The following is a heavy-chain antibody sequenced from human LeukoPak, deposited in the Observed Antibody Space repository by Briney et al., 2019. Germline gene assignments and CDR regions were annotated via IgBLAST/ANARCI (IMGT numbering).Heavy chain of an antibody. CDR2: ISAYNGNT. J-gene: IGHJ4*02. V-gene: IGHV1-18*01. CDR1: GYTFTSYG. D-gene: IGHD3-22*01. Sequence: ASVKVSCKPSGYTFTSYGIRWVRQAPRQGLEWMGWISAYNGNTNYAQKLQGRVTMTTDTSTSTAYMELRSLRSDDTAVYYCARSPTLSYYDSSGYYLGYWGQGTLVTVSS. CDR3: ARSPTLSYYDSSGYYLGY.